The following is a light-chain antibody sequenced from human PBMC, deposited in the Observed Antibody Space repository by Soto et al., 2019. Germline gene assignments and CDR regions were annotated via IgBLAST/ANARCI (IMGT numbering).Light chain of an antibody. CDR1: QSICSW. Sequence: DIQMTQSPCTLSASVGDRVTITCRASQSICSWLAWYQQKPGKAPKLLIYDASSLESGVPSRFSGSGSGTEFTLTISSLQPDDFATYYCQQYNSYPYTFGQGTKLEIK. CDR2: DAS. V-gene: IGKV1-5*01. J-gene: IGKJ2*01. CDR3: QQYNSYPYT.